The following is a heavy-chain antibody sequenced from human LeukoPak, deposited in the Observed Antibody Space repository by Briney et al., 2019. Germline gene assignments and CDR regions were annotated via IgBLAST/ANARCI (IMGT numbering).Heavy chain of an antibody. CDR2: ISYSGST. D-gene: IGHD2-15*01. V-gene: IGHV4-59*08. Sequence: SETLSLTCTVSGGSINSYYWSWVRQPPGKGLEWIGYISYSGSTNYNPSLKSRVTISVDTSKNQFSLKLSSVTAADTAVYYCARVARGTNWYFDLWGRGTLVTVSS. CDR1: GGSINSYY. CDR3: ARVARGTNWYFDL. J-gene: IGHJ2*01.